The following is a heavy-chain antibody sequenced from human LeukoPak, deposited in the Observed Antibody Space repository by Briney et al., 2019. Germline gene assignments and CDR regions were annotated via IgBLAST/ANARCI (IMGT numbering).Heavy chain of an antibody. CDR3: AKDTGAGNIDY. J-gene: IGHJ4*02. CDR1: GFTFRSHT. CDR2: ISGSGGST. D-gene: IGHD1-14*01. V-gene: IGHV3-23*01. Sequence: GGSLRLSCAASGFTFRSHTMSWVRQAPGKGLEWVSAISGSGGSTYYADSVKGRFTISRDNSKNTLYLQMNSLRAEDTAVYYCAKDTGAGNIDYWGQGTLVTVSS.